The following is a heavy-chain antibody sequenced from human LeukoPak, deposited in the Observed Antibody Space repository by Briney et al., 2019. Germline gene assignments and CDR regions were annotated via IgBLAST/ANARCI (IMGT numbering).Heavy chain of an antibody. CDR3: ARGYSSSPGYHYYMDV. V-gene: IGHV1-8*01. J-gene: IGHJ6*03. CDR2: MNPNSGNT. Sequence: ASVKVSCKASGYTFTSYDINWVRQATGQGLEWMGWMNPNSGNTGYAQKFQGRVTITTDESTSTAYMELSSLRSEDTAVYYCARGYSSSPGYHYYMDVWGKGTTVTVSS. CDR1: GYTFTSYD. D-gene: IGHD6-6*01.